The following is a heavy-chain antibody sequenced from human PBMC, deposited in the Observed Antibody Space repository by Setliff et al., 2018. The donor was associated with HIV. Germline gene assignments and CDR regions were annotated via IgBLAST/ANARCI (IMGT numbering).Heavy chain of an antibody. CDR2: INHSGSA. Sequence: SETLSLTCAVYGGSFSGYYWSWIRQPPGKGLEWIGEINHSGSANYNPSLKSRLTISVDTSKNQFFLKLSSVTAADTAVYYCARRGVMITFGGVYFNYWGQGTLVTVSS. D-gene: IGHD3-16*01. J-gene: IGHJ4*02. CDR3: ARRGVMITFGGVYFNY. CDR1: GGSFSGYY. V-gene: IGHV4-34*01.